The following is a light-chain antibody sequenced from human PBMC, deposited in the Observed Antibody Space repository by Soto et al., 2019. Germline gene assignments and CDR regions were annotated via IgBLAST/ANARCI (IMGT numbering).Light chain of an antibody. Sequence: EVVMTQSPATLSVSPGERAPLSCRARQSISNNLAWYQQKPGQAPRLLIFGASSRATGIPARFGGSGSGTDFTLTISSLQSEDFAIYYCQQYKSWPPAWTFGQGTKVDIK. V-gene: IGKV3D-15*01. J-gene: IGKJ1*01. CDR1: QSISNN. CDR3: QQYKSWPPAWT. CDR2: GAS.